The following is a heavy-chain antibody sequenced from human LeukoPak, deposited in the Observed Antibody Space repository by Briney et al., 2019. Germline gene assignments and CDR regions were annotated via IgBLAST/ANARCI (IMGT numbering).Heavy chain of an antibody. Sequence: SETLSLTCTVSGGPISSGDYYWSWIRQPPGKGLEWIGYIYYCGSTYYNPSPKSRVTISVDTSKNQYSLKLSSVTAADTAVYYCATRTTVTTNFDYWGQGTLVTVSS. V-gene: IGHV4-30-4*01. D-gene: IGHD4-17*01. J-gene: IGHJ4*02. CDR2: IYYCGST. CDR1: GGPISSGDYY. CDR3: ATRTTVTTNFDY.